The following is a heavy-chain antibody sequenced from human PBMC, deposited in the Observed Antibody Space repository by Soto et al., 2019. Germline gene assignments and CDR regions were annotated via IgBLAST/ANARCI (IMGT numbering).Heavy chain of an antibody. J-gene: IGHJ4*02. D-gene: IGHD5-12*01. CDR2: IYPGDSDT. CDR1: GYTFSDYW. Sequence: HGESLKISCNTSGYTFSDYWIAWVRQMPGKGLEWMGIIYPGDSDTRYSPSFPGQVTISADKSISIAYLQWSSLKASDSAIYYCARAPPGRDGYNRFDFWGQGTLVTVSS. V-gene: IGHV5-51*01. CDR3: ARAPPGRDGYNRFDF.